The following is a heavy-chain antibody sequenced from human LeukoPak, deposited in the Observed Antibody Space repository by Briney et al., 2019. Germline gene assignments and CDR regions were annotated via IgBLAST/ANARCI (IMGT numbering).Heavy chain of an antibody. CDR1: GYSISSGYY. CDR3: ARILGAYCNGGSCPDAFDI. CDR2: IYHSGRS. J-gene: IGHJ3*02. V-gene: IGHV4-38-2*01. Sequence: SETLSLTCAVSGYSISSGYYWGWIRQHPGKGLEGIGSIYHSGRSSYNPSLKSRVTISVDTSKNQFSLRLSSVTAADTAVYYCARILGAYCNGGSCPDAFDIWGQGTKATVSS. D-gene: IGHD2-15*01.